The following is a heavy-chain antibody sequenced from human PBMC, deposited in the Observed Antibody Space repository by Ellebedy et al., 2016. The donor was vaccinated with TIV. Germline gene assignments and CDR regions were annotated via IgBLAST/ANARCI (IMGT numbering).Heavy chain of an antibody. D-gene: IGHD6-6*01. J-gene: IGHJ4*02. CDR2: ISSNSRTI. Sequence: GESLKISCAASGFTFSSNSMNWVRQAPGKGLEWISHISSNSRTIHYADSVKGRFNISRDNAQSSLYLQMSSLRDEDTAVYYCARDRSSSSDYWGQGILVTVSS. V-gene: IGHV3-48*02. CDR1: GFTFSSNS. CDR3: ARDRSSSSDY.